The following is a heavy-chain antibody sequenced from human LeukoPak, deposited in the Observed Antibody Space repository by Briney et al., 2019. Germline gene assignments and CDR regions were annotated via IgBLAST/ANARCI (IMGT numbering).Heavy chain of an antibody. D-gene: IGHD3-3*01. CDR1: GFTFSSYW. Sequence: GGSLRLSCAASGFTFSSYWMHWVRQAPGKGLVWVSRINSDGSSTSYADSVKGRFTISRDNAKNTPYLQMNSLRAEDTAVYYCARVGWDYDFWSGSTSYGMDVWGQGTTVTVSS. J-gene: IGHJ6*02. V-gene: IGHV3-74*01. CDR3: ARVGWDYDFWSGSTSYGMDV. CDR2: INSDGSST.